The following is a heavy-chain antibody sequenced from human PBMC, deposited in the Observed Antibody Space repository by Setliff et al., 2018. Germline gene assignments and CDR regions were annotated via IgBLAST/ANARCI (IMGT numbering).Heavy chain of an antibody. D-gene: IGHD6-13*01. V-gene: IGHV1-18*01. CDR1: GFTFTYFG. CDR2: ISGHNGKT. J-gene: IGHJ4*02. CDR3: ARGGMAAAGRKGVFEY. Sequence: GASVKVSCKASGFTFTYFGISWVRLAPGQGLEWMGWISGHNGKTMYAQKFQDRVVMTTDTDTGTAYMELRSLRFDDSAIYYCARGGMAAAGRKGVFEYWGQGSQVTVSS.